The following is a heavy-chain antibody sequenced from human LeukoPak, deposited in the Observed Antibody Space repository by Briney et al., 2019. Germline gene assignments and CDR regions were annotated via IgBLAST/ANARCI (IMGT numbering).Heavy chain of an antibody. CDR1: GGSFSGYY. Sequence: PSETLSLTCAVYGGSFSGYYWSWIRQPPGKGLEWIGEINHSGSTNYNPSLKSRVTISVDTSKNQFSLKLSSVTAADTAVYYCARGRGYSSSWYFYWGQGTLATVSS. CDR2: INHSGST. V-gene: IGHV4-34*01. CDR3: ARGRGYSSSWYFY. J-gene: IGHJ4*02. D-gene: IGHD6-13*01.